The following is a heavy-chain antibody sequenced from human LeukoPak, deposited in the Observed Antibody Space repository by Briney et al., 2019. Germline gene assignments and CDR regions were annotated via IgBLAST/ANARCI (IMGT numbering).Heavy chain of an antibody. CDR2: ISSRSTYI. V-gene: IGHV3-11*06. Sequence: GGSLRLACTVSGFSFSDYYMSWIRQAPGKGLEWISYISSRSTYISDADSVKGRFTISRDNAKNLLFLQMNSLRVEDTALYYCARGGTGAFDYRGQGILVTVSS. CDR1: GFSFSDYY. CDR3: ARGGTGAFDY. D-gene: IGHD2-8*02. J-gene: IGHJ4*02.